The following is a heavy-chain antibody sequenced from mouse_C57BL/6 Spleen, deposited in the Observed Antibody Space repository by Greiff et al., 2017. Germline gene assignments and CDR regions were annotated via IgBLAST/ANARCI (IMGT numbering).Heavy chain of an antibody. CDR2: IHPNSGST. J-gene: IGHJ2*01. V-gene: IGHV1-64*01. Sequence: VQLQQSGAELVKPGASVKLSCKASGYTFTSYWMHWVKQRPGQGLEWIGMIHPNSGSTNYNEKFKSKATLTADKSSSTAYMQLSSLTSEDSAVYYCARSTTVVASFDYWGQGTTLTVSS. CDR3: ARSTTVVASFDY. D-gene: IGHD1-1*01. CDR1: GYTFTSYW.